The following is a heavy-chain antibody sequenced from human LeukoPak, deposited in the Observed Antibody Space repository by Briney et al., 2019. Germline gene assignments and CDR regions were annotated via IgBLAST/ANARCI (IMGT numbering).Heavy chain of an antibody. Sequence: KTGGSLRLSCTASGLTFSTSGFNWVRQAQGKGMEWVASIGPTGSDRYHADSMKGRFNIQRDKENNFVYLKMNRQRAEDTAVYYCATETNGRHYDYWGQGTLLTVSS. CDR2: IGPTGSDR. CDR3: ATETNGRHYDY. V-gene: IGHV3-21*06. D-gene: IGHD1-14*01. CDR1: GLTFSTSG. J-gene: IGHJ4*02.